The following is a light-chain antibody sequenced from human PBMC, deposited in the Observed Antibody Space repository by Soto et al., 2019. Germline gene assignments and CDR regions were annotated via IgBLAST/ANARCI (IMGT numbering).Light chain of an antibody. J-gene: IGKJ1*01. V-gene: IGKV1-5*03. CDR3: QHYNSYSEA. CDR2: KAS. CDR1: QTISSW. Sequence: DIQMTQSPSTLSGSVGDRVTITCRASQTISSWLAWYQQTPGKAPKVXIYKASTLTSGVPSRFSGSGAGTEFTLTISSLQPDDVATDYCQHYNSYSEAFGQGTKVDIK.